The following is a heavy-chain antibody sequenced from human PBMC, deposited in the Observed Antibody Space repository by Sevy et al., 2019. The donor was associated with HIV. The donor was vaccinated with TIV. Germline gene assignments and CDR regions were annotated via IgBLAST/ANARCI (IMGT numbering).Heavy chain of an antibody. CDR1: GFTFSTYN. V-gene: IGHV3-48*01. Sequence: GGSLRLSCAASGFTFSTYNMNWVRQAPGKGLEWISYISSSSNTKDYADSVKGRFTISRDNAKNSVYLQMNSLRGEDTAVYYCTRGKGSSDYWGQGTLVTVSS. J-gene: IGHJ4*02. CDR3: TRGKGSSDY. CDR2: ISSSSNTK. D-gene: IGHD6-6*01.